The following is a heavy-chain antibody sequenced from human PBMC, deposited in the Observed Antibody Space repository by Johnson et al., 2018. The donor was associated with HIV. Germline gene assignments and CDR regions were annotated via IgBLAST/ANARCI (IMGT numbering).Heavy chain of an antibody. CDR3: TYQPKNWNYGGGAFDI. D-gene: IGHD1-7*01. CDR2: ISYDGSNK. CDR1: GFTFSSYA. Sequence: QVQLVESGGGLVQPGRSLRLSCAASGFTFSSYAMHWVRQAPGKGLEWVAVISYDGSNKYYADSVKGRFTISRDDSKNTLYLQMNSLKTEDTAVYYCTYQPKNWNYGGGAFDIWGQGTMVTVSS. V-gene: IGHV3-30*04. J-gene: IGHJ3*02.